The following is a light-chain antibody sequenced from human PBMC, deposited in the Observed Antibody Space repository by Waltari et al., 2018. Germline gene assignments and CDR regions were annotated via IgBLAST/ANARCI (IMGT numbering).Light chain of an antibody. CDR2: EAT. CDR3: CSYTSSSTARL. Sequence: YQETAGKARKVIIYEATRGPSGVSDRFSGSKSGYTASLTSSALQADDEADYYCCSYTSSSTARLFGGGTKLTVL. J-gene: IGLJ3*02. V-gene: IGLV2-14*02.